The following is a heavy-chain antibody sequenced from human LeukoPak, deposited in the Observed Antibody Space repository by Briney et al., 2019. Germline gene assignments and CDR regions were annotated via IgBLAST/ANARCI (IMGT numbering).Heavy chain of an antibody. J-gene: IGHJ4*02. Sequence: GGTLSLWCAGAGLTIDDDARGRLRHDQGKGLEWVSLISWDGGSTYYADSVKGRFTISRDNSKNYLYLQMNSLRAEDTALYYCAKDGDSSGYYPDYWGQGTLVTVSS. CDR1: GLTIDDDA. CDR3: AKDGDSSGYYPDY. CDR2: ISWDGGST. D-gene: IGHD3-22*01. V-gene: IGHV3-43D*03.